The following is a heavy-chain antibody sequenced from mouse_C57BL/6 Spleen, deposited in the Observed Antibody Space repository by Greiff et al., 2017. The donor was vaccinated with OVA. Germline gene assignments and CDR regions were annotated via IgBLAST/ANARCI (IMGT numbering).Heavy chain of an antibody. CDR1: GYTFTSYW. V-gene: IGHV1-64*01. CDR2: IHPNSGST. CDR3: ASHYYGSSHYYAMDY. J-gene: IGHJ4*01. Sequence: QVQLQQPGAELVKPGASVTLSCKASGYTFTSYWMHWVKQRPGQGLEWIGMIHPNSGSTNYNEKFKSKATLTVATSSSTAYMQLSSLTSEDSAVYYCASHYYGSSHYYAMDYWGQGTSVTVSS. D-gene: IGHD1-1*01.